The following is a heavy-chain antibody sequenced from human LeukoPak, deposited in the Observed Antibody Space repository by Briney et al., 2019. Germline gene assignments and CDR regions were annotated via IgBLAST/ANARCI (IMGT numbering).Heavy chain of an antibody. J-gene: IGHJ4*02. CDR1: GFTFNNYE. CDR2: IRYDEDDK. D-gene: IGHD5-18*01. CDR3: ARGGGYSYGSFDY. V-gene: IGHV3-30*02. Sequence: GGSLRLSCAASGFTFNNYEMHWVRQAPGKGLEWVAFIRYDEDDKYYADSVKGRFTISRDNAKNTLYLQMNSLRAEDTAVYYCARGGGYSYGSFDYWGQGTLVTVSS.